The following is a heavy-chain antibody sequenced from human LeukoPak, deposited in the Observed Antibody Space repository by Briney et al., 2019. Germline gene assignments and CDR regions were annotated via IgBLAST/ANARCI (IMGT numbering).Heavy chain of an antibody. V-gene: IGHV3-11*04. CDR3: ARDRGVVPAARLDY. D-gene: IGHD2-2*01. J-gene: IGHJ4*02. Sequence: GGSLRLSCAASRFTFSDYYMSWIRQAPGKGLEWVSYISSSGSTIYYADSVKGRFTISRDNAKNSLYLQMNSLRAEDTAVYYCARDRGVVPAARLDYWGQGTLVTVSS. CDR2: ISSSGSTI. CDR1: RFTFSDYY.